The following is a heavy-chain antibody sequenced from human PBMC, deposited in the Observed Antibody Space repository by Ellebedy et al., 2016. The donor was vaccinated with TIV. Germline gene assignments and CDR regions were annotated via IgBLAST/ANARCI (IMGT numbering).Heavy chain of an antibody. CDR2: ISGSGGST. D-gene: IGHD1-7*01. Sequence: PGGSLRLSCAASGFTFSSYAMSWVRQAPGKGLEWVSAISGSGGSTYYADSVKGRFTISRDNSKNTLYLQMNSLRAEDTAVYYCAKDNWNYMGYYYYGMDVWGQGTTVTVSS. V-gene: IGHV3-23*01. CDR3: AKDNWNYMGYYYYGMDV. CDR1: GFTFSSYA. J-gene: IGHJ6*02.